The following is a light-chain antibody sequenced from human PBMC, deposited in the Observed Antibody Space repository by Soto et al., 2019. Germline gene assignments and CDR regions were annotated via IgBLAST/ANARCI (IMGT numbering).Light chain of an antibody. CDR2: DVS. J-gene: IGLJ2*01. Sequence: QSALTQPASVSGSPGQSIPISCTGTSSDVGGYNYVSWYQQHPGKAPKLMIYDVSNRPSGVSNRVSGSKSGNTASLTISGLQVEDEADYYCSSYTSSSTLIVFGGGTKLPVL. V-gene: IGLV2-14*01. CDR3: SSYTSSSTLIV. CDR1: SSDVGGYNY.